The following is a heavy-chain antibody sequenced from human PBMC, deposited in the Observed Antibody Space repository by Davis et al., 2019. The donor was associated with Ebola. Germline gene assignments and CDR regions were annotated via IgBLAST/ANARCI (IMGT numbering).Heavy chain of an antibody. Sequence: SVKVSCKASGGTFSSYAISWVRQAPGQGLEWMGRIIPILGIENYAQKFQGRVTITADKSTSTAYMELSSLRSEDTAVYYCARAGSSQLYYYYGMDVWGQGTTVTVSS. D-gene: IGHD6-13*01. V-gene: IGHV1-69*04. CDR3: ARAGSSQLYYYYGMDV. CDR1: GGTFSSYA. J-gene: IGHJ6*02. CDR2: IIPILGIE.